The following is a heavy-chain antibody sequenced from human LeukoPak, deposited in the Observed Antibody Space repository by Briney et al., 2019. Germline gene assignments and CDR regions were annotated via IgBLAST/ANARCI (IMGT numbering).Heavy chain of an antibody. J-gene: IGHJ4*02. CDR1: GYTFTSYY. CDR3: AREPRPFDY. Sequence: GASVKVSCKASGYTFTSYYIHWVRQAPGQGLEWMGIINPSGGSTSYAQMFQGRVTMTKDTSKSTVYMELTSLRSEDSAVYYCAREPRPFDYWGQGTLVTVSS. CDR2: INPSGGST. V-gene: IGHV1-46*01.